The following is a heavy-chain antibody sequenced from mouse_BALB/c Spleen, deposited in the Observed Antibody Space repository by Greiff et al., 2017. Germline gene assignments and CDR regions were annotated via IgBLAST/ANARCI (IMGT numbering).Heavy chain of an antibody. V-gene: IGHV5-17*02. J-gene: IGHJ1*01. D-gene: IGHD1-1*01. CDR1: GFTFSSFG. Sequence: EVHLVESGGGLVQPGGSRKLSCAASGFTFSSFGMHWVRQAPEKGLEWVAYISSGSSTIYYADTVKGRFTISRDNPKNTLFLQMTSLRSEDTAMYYCARHHYYGSSFLWYFDVWGAGTTVTVSA. CDR3: ARHHYYGSSFLWYFDV. CDR2: ISSGSSTI.